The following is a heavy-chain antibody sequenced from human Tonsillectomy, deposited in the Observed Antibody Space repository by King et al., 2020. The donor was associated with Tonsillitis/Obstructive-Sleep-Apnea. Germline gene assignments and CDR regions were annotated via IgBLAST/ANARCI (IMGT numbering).Heavy chain of an antibody. CDR3: ASLMGKHDPGTFDI. D-gene: IGHD1-14*01. CDR1: GFTVSSNY. Sequence: VQLVESGGGLIQPGGSLRLSCAASGFTVSSNYMSWVRQAPGKGLEWVSVIYSGGSTYYADSVKGRFTISRDNSKNTLYLQMNSLRAEDTAVYYCASLMGKHDPGTFDIWGQGTMVTVSS. CDR2: IYSGGST. V-gene: IGHV3-53*01. J-gene: IGHJ3*02.